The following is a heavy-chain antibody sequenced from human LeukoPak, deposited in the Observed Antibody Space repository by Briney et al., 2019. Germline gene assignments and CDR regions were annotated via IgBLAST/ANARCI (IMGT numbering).Heavy chain of an antibody. J-gene: IGHJ5*02. Sequence: SVKVSCKASGGTFSSYAISWVRQAPGQGLEWMGGIIPIFGTANYAQKFQGRVTITADESTSTAYMELSSLRSEDTAVYYCARMEWLRLKAWFDPWGQGTLVTVSS. CDR3: ARMEWLRLKAWFDP. V-gene: IGHV1-69*13. D-gene: IGHD5-12*01. CDR2: IIPIFGTA. CDR1: GGTFSSYA.